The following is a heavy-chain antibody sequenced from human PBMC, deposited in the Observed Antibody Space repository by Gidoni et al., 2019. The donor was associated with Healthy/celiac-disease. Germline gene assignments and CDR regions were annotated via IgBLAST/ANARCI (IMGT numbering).Heavy chain of an antibody. V-gene: IGHV3-9*01. Sequence: EVQLVESGGGLVQPGRSLRLSCAASGFTFDDSAMHWVRQAPGKGLEWVSGISWNIGSIGYADSLKGRFTISRDNAKNSLYLQMNSLRAEDTALYYCAKDVDYSGYGPGDYWGQGTLVTVSS. CDR3: AKDVDYSGYGPGDY. CDR1: GFTFDDSA. D-gene: IGHD5-12*01. CDR2: ISWNIGSI. J-gene: IGHJ4*02.